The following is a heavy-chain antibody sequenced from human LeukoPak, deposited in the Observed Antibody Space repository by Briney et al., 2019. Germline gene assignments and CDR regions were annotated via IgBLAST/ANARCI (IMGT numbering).Heavy chain of an antibody. D-gene: IGHD5-18*01. Sequence: SKTLSLTGTVPGGSISXXXXXXIXXXXXXXLEWIXYIYYSGSXXXXXXXXSRXXXXXXTSKNQFSMNLSSVTAADTAVYYCARGASGYSYGWGQGTLVTVSS. CDR3: ARGASGYSYG. CDR2: IYYSGSX. J-gene: IGHJ4*02. V-gene: IGHV4-59*01. CDR1: GGSISXXX.